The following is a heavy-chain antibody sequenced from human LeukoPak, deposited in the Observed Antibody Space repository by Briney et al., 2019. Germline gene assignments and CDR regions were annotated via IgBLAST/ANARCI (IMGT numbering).Heavy chain of an antibody. J-gene: IGHJ4*02. V-gene: IGHV3-21*01. CDR2: ISSSSSYI. CDR3: ARDELTTVQDY. CDR1: GFTFSSYS. D-gene: IGHD3-10*01. Sequence: GGSLRLSCAASGFTFSSYSMNWVRQAPGKGLEWVSSISSSSSYIYCADSVKGRFTISRDNAKNSLYLQMNSLRAEDTAVYYCARDELTTVQDYWGQGTLVTVSS.